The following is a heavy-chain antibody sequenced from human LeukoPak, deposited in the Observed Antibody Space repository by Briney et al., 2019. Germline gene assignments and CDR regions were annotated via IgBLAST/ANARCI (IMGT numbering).Heavy chain of an antibody. CDR3: ARARGYSSSSAYEFDP. CDR2: ISSSGSTI. D-gene: IGHD6-13*01. V-gene: IGHV3-11*04. CDR1: GFTFSDYY. Sequence: GGSLRLSCAASGFTFSDYYMSWIRQAPGKGLEWVSYISSSGSTIYYADSVKGRFTISRDNAKNSLYLQMNSLRAEDTAVYYCARARGYSSSSAYEFDPWGQGTLVTVSS. J-gene: IGHJ5*02.